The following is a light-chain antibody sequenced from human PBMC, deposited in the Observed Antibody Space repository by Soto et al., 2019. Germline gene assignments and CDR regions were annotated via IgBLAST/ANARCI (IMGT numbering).Light chain of an antibody. Sequence: VLTQSPVTLSLSPGEGATLSCRASQSVTGTNLAWYQQRAGQAPRLLIYDAVRRATGIPDRFSGSGSGTDFTLTISRLEPEDFAVYYCHQYGSSLGTFGQGTKVEI. CDR2: DAV. J-gene: IGKJ2*01. CDR3: HQYGSSLGT. V-gene: IGKV3-20*01. CDR1: QSVTGTN.